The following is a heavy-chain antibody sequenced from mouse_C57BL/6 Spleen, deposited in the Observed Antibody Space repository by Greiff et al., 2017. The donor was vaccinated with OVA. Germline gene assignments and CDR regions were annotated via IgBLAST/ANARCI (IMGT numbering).Heavy chain of an antibody. V-gene: IGHV1-69*01. CDR3: ARSEGKYYGSSSYAMDY. D-gene: IGHD1-1*01. J-gene: IGHJ4*01. CDR2: IDPSDSYT. Sequence: VQLQQPGAELVMPGASVKLSCKASGYTFTSYWMHWVKQRPGQGLEWIGEIDPSDSYTNYNQKFKGKSTLTVDKSSSTAYMQLSSLTSEDSAFYYCARSEGKYYGSSSYAMDYWGQGTSVTVSS. CDR1: GYTFTSYW.